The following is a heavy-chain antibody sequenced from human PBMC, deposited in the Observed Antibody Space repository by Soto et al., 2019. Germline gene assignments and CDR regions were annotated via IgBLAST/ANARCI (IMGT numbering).Heavy chain of an antibody. V-gene: IGHV1-18*01. D-gene: IGHD3-22*01. Sequence: QVQLVQSGAEVKKPGASVKVSCKASGYTFTSYGISWVRQAPGQGLEWIGWISAYNGNTNYAQKLQGRVTMTTDTSTSTAYMELRSLRSDDTAVYYCARAAPLYDSSGYYSLGPFDPWGQGTLVTVSS. CDR1: GYTFTSYG. J-gene: IGHJ5*02. CDR3: ARAAPLYDSSGYYSLGPFDP. CDR2: ISAYNGNT.